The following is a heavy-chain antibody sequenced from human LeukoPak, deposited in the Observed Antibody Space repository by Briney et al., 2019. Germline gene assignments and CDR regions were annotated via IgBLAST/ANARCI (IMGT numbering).Heavy chain of an antibody. D-gene: IGHD3-3*01. CDR1: GGSFSGYY. Sequence: PSETLSLTCAVYGGSFSGYYWSWIRQPPGEGLEWIGSIYQSGSGSSYYNPSLKSRVTIFGDTSKNQFFLRLSSVTAADTAVYYCASTLRFLPYRRFDYWGQGTLVTVPS. CDR3: ASTLRFLPYRRFDY. V-gene: IGHV4-34*01. J-gene: IGHJ4*02. CDR2: IYQSGSGSS.